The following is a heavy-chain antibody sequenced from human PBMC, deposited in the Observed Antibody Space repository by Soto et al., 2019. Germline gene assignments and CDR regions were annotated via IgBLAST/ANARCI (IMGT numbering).Heavy chain of an antibody. D-gene: IGHD3-10*01. Sequence: PSETLSLTCAVYVGSVSGYYWSWIRQPPGKGLEWIGEINHSGSTNYNPSLKSRVTISVDTSKNQFSLKLSSVTAADTAVYYCARAYYGSGSYNYWGQGTLVTVSS. CDR2: INHSGST. J-gene: IGHJ4*02. CDR3: ARAYYGSGSYNY. V-gene: IGHV4-34*01. CDR1: VGSVSGYY.